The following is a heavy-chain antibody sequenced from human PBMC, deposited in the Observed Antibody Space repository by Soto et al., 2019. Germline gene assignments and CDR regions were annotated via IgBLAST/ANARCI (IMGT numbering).Heavy chain of an antibody. CDR1: GGSFSGYY. Sequence: PSETLSLTCTVHGGSFSGYYWSWIRQPPGKGLEWIGEINNGGSSNYNPSLKSRGSMSVGTSNNQFSLKLTSVTAADTAVYYCARGRGDGYNQNWYFDLWGRGTLVTSPQ. CDR3: ARGRGDGYNQNWYFDL. D-gene: IGHD3-10*01. V-gene: IGHV4-34*01. J-gene: IGHJ2*01. CDR2: INNGGSS.